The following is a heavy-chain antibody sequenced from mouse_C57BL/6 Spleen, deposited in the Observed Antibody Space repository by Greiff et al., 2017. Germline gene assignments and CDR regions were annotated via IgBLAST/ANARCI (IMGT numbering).Heavy chain of an antibody. CDR2: IYPRSGNT. Sequence: QVHVKQSGAELARPGASVKLSCKASGYTFTSYGISWVKQRTGQGLEWIGEIYPRSGNTYYNEKFKGKATLTAEKSSSTGYMELRRLTSEDSAVDFCARAGKMVTTGYYGVWGTGTTVTVS. CDR3: ARAGKMVTTGYYGV. J-gene: IGHJ1*03. CDR1: GYTFTSYG. V-gene: IGHV1-81*01. D-gene: IGHD2-2*01.